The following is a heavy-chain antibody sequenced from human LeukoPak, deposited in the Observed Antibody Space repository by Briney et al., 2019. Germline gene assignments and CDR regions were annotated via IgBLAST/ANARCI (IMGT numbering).Heavy chain of an antibody. CDR1: GFTFSSYE. V-gene: IGHV3-48*03. CDR3: ARDCSSTSCLKHYYYYYGMDV. D-gene: IGHD2-2*01. CDR2: ISSSGSTI. Sequence: GGSLRLSCAASGFTFSSYEMNWVRQAPGKGLEWVSYISSSGSTIYYADSVKGRFTISRDNAKNSLYLQMNSLRAEDTAVYYCARDCSSTSCLKHYYYYYGMDVWGQGTTVTVSS. J-gene: IGHJ6*02.